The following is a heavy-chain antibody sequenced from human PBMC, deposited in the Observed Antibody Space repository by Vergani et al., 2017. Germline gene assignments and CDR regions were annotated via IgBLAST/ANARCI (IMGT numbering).Heavy chain of an antibody. Sequence: QVQLQESGPGLVKPSQTLSLTRTVSGGSISSGGYYWSWIRQHPGKGLEWIGYIYYSGSTYYNPSLKSRVTISVDTSKNQFSLKLSSVTAADTAVYYCARVQYDYIWGSYRQNWFDPWGQGTLVTVSS. J-gene: IGHJ5*02. CDR2: IYYSGST. D-gene: IGHD3-16*02. CDR1: GGSISSGGYY. V-gene: IGHV4-31*03. CDR3: ARVQYDYIWGSYRQNWFDP.